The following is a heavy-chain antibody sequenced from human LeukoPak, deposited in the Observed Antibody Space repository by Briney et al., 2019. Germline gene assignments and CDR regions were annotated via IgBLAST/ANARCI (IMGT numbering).Heavy chain of an antibody. CDR2: IHSSGST. Sequence: SETLSLTCTVSGGSLSNYYCSWIRQPPGKGLEWIGYIHSSGSTSYNRSLKSRVTISVDTSKIQFSLKLRFVSPADTAVYYCARTTEGYCSGSSCYSYYYYMDVWGKGTTVTVSS. J-gene: IGHJ6*03. CDR1: GGSLSNYY. V-gene: IGHV4-59*01. CDR3: ARTTEGYCSGSSCYSYYYYMDV. D-gene: IGHD2-15*01.